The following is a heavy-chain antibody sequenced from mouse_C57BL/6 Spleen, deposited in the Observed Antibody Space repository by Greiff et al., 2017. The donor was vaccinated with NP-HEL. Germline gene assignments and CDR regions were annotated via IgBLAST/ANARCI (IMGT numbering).Heavy chain of an antibody. CDR2: INPSSGYT. Sequence: VQRVESGAELARPGASVKMSCKASGYTFTSYTMHWVKQRPGQGLEWIGYINPSSGYTKYNQKFKDKATLTADKSSSTAYMQLSSLTSEDSAVYYCADGDLDYWGQGTTLTVSS. J-gene: IGHJ2*01. D-gene: IGHD1-1*01. CDR3: ADGDLDY. V-gene: IGHV1-4*01. CDR1: GYTFTSYT.